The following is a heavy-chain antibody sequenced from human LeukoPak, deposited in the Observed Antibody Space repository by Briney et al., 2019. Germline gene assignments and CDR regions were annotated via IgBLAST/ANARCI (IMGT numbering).Heavy chain of an antibody. CDR2: IIHIFGTA. CDR1: GGTFSSYA. J-gene: IGHJ6*02. Sequence: ASVKVSCKASGGTFSSYAISWVRQAPGQGLEWMGGIIHIFGTANYAHKFQGRVTITADESTSTAYMELSSLRSEDTAVYYCAREIFGVVIRGYYYYGMDVWGQGTTVTVSS. CDR3: AREIFGVVIRGYYYYGMDV. D-gene: IGHD3-3*01. V-gene: IGHV1-69*13.